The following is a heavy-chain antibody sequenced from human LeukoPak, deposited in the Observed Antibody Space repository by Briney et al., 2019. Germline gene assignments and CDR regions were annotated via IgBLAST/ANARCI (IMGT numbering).Heavy chain of an antibody. CDR3: AKPDQVDAFDI. V-gene: IGHV3-30-3*02. CDR1: GFTFSNYA. CDR2: ISSDGNDK. J-gene: IGHJ3*02. Sequence: GGSLRLSYAASGFTFSNYAMHWVRQAPGKGLEWVALISSDGNDKYYADSVKGRFIISRDNSKNTLYLQMNSLRAEDTAVYYCAKPDQVDAFDIWGQGTMVTVSS.